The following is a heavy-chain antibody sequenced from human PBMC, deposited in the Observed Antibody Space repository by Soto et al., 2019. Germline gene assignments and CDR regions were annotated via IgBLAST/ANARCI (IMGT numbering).Heavy chain of an antibody. Sequence: QVQLVQSGAEVKKPGSSVKVSCKASGGTFSSYTISWVRQAPGQGLEWMGRIIPILGIANYAQKFQGRVTITADKTTSTAYKELSSLRSEDTAVYYCATDNFQSRDGYYWADFDLWGRGTLVTVSS. CDR3: ATDNFQSRDGYYWADFDL. CDR2: IIPILGIA. D-gene: IGHD5-12*01. CDR1: GGTFSSYT. J-gene: IGHJ2*01. V-gene: IGHV1-69*08.